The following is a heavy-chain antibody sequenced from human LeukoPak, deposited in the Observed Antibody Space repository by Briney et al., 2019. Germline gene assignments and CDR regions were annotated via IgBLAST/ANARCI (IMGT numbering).Heavy chain of an antibody. D-gene: IGHD2-15*01. Sequence: GASVKVSCKASGNSFTNYNMHWVRLAPGQGLEWMGIITPSNDATNYAQKFQGRVTMTRDTSTSAVYMELRSLKSEDTAVYYCTREVAAPYRFDDWGPGTLVTVSS. V-gene: IGHV1-46*01. J-gene: IGHJ4*02. CDR1: GNSFTNYN. CDR3: TREVAAPYRFDD. CDR2: ITPSNDAT.